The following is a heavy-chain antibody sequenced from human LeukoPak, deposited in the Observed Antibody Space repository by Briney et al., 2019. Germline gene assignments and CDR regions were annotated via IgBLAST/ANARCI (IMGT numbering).Heavy chain of an antibody. CDR1: GYTFSSYG. CDR3: ARGPYYYDSSGYYLDH. D-gene: IGHD3-22*01. V-gene: IGHV1-18*01. Sequence: ASVKVSCKASGYTFSSYGITWVRQAPGQGLEWMGWISAYDGDTKYAQNVQGRVTMTTDTSTSTAYMELRSLRSDDTAVYYCARGPYYYDSSGYYLDHWGQGTLVTVSS. J-gene: IGHJ4*02. CDR2: ISAYDGDT.